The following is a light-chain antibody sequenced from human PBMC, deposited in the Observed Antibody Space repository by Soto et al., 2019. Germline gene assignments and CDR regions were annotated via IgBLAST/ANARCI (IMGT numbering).Light chain of an antibody. Sequence: EIVLTQSPGTLSLSPGETATLSCRASEAVDTSCLGWYQQKPGRAPSLLIYSASRRATGIPDRFDASGSATDFTLTISSLEPEDFAVYYCHQYGSSPLTFGGGTKVEI. J-gene: IGKJ4*01. CDR3: HQYGSSPLT. CDR2: SAS. V-gene: IGKV3-20*01. CDR1: EAVDTSC.